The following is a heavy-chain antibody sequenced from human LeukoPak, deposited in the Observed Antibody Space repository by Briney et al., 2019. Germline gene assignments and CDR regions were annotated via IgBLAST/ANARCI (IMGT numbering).Heavy chain of an antibody. CDR2: ISSSSSYI. CDR1: GFTFSSYS. CDR3: ARAGRRGYGMDV. Sequence: GGSLRLSCAASGFTFSSYSMNWVRQAPGKGLEWVSSISSSSSYIYYADSVKGRLTISRDNAKNSLYLQMNSLRAEDTAVYYCARAGRRGYGMDVWGQGTTVTVSS. D-gene: IGHD3-10*01. J-gene: IGHJ6*02. V-gene: IGHV3-21*01.